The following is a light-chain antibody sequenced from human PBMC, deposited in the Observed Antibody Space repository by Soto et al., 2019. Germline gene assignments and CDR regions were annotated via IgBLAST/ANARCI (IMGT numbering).Light chain of an antibody. Sequence: EIFLTQSPDTLSLSPGERATLSCRASQSVTNYIAWYQQRPGQAPRLLIYGASSRATGIPDRFSGSGSGTDFTLTISRLEPEDFAVYYCQQYGSSPYTFGQGTKVDI. CDR3: QQYGSSPYT. CDR1: QSVTNY. CDR2: GAS. J-gene: IGKJ2*01. V-gene: IGKV3-20*01.